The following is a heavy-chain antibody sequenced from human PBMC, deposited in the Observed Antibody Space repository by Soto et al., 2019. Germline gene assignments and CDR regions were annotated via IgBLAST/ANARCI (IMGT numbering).Heavy chain of an antibody. J-gene: IGHJ4*02. V-gene: IGHV4-61*01. D-gene: IGHD6-19*01. CDR3: ARSGSGSGWL. CDR2: IYYSGST. CDR1: GGSVSSGRFY. Sequence: SETLSRTCTVSGGSVSSGRFYWSWIRQPPGKGLGWIGYIYYSGSTKYNPSLRSRVTVSVDTSKNQFSLKLTSVTAADTAVYYCARSGSGSGWLGGQGTLVT.